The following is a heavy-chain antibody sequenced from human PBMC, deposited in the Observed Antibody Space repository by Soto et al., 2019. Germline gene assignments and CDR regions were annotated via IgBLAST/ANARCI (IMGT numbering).Heavy chain of an antibody. CDR1: GGSISSGGYY. CDR3: ARGLPGLRYFDWLLGSFDY. D-gene: IGHD3-9*01. J-gene: IGHJ4*02. Sequence: SETLSLTCTVSGGSISSGGYYWSWIRQHPGKGLEWIGYIYYSGSTYYNPSLKSRVTISVDTSKNQFSLKLSSVTAADTAVYYCARGLPGLRYFDWLLGSFDYWGQGTLVTVSS. V-gene: IGHV4-31*03. CDR2: IYYSGST.